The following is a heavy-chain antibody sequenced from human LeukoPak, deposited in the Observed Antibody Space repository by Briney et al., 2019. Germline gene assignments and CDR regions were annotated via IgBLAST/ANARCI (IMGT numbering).Heavy chain of an antibody. CDR2: IYYSGST. D-gene: IGHD6-19*01. Sequence: SETLSLTCTVSGGSISSYYWSWIRQPPGKGLEWIGYIYYSGSTNYNPSLKSRVTISVDTSKNQFSLKLSSVTAADTAVYYCARHETHSSGWYWFDYWGQGTLVTVSS. V-gene: IGHV4-59*01. CDR3: ARHETHSSGWYWFDY. J-gene: IGHJ4*02. CDR1: GGSISSYY.